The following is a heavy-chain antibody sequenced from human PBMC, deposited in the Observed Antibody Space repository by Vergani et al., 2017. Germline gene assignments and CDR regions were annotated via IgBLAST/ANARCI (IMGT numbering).Heavy chain of an antibody. CDR1: GGSISSSSYY. Sequence: QLQLQESGPGLVKPSETLSLTCTVSGGSISSSSYYWSWIRQPAGKGLEWIGRIYTSGSTNYNPSLKSRVTISVDTSKNQFSLKLSSVTAADTAVYYCARLGGHYYGSGTAIWGKGP. D-gene: IGHD3-10*01. CDR2: IYTSGST. J-gene: IGHJ6*03. CDR3: ARLGGHYYGSGTAI. V-gene: IGHV4-61*02.